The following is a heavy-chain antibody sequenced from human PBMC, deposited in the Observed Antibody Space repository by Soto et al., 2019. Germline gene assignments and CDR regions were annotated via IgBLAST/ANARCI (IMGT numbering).Heavy chain of an antibody. V-gene: IGHV2-26*04. CDR3: ASTYSTSWYWFDP. CDR2: IFSNDEK. J-gene: IGHJ5*02. CDR1: GFSLSNAGLG. D-gene: IGHD6-13*01. Sequence: QVTVKESGPVLVKPTETLTRTCTVSGFSLSNAGLGASWIRQPPGKALEWLAHIFSNDEKSYSTSLKSRLTISKDTSKSQVVLTMTNMDPVDTATYYCASTYSTSWYWFDPWGQGTLVTVSS.